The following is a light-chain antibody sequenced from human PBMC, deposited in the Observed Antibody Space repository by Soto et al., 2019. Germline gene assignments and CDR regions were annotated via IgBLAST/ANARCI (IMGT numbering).Light chain of an antibody. CDR2: GAS. J-gene: IGKJ4*01. CDR3: QQYNNWLT. CDR1: QSVSSN. V-gene: IGKV3-15*01. Sequence: IMMTQSAATLSVSPGERATLSCRASQSVSSNLAWYQQKPGQAPRLLIYGASTRATGIPARFSGSGSGTEFTLTISSLQSEDFAVYYCQQYNNWLTFGGGTKVDI.